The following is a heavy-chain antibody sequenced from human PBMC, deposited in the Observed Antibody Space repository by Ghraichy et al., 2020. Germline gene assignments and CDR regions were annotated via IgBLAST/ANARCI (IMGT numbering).Heavy chain of an antibody. Sequence: TLSLTCAVSGGSISSGGYSWSWIRQPPGKGLEWIGYIYHSGSTYYNTSLKSRVTISVDRSKNQFSLKLSSVTAADTAVYYCASSYSYGLYYFDYWGQGTLVTVSS. D-gene: IGHD5-18*01. V-gene: IGHV4-30-2*01. J-gene: IGHJ4*02. CDR1: GGSISSGGYS. CDR2: IYHSGST. CDR3: ASSYSYGLYYFDY.